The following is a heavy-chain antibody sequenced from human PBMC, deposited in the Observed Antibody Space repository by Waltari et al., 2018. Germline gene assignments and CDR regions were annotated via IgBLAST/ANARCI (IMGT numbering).Heavy chain of an antibody. D-gene: IGHD7-27*01. V-gene: IGHV1-2*02. Sequence: QVQLVQSGVEVKTPGASVRVSCKASGYTFTVYYLHWIRQAPGQGPEWMGWINPNNGATKYAQKFQGRVTMTRDTSINTAYLEVTSDDTAVYYCARDRWGESHGYGYWGRGTLVTVSS. CDR1: GYTFTVYY. CDR2: INPNNGAT. CDR3: ARDRWGESHGYGY. J-gene: IGHJ4*02.